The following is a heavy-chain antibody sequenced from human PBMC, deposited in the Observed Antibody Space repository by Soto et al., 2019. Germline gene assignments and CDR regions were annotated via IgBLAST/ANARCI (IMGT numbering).Heavy chain of an antibody. D-gene: IGHD3-10*01. CDR1: GVSISSGGYS. V-gene: IGHV4-30-2*06. Sequence: QVQLQESGSGLVKPSQTLSLTCEVSGVSISSGGYSWSWIRQSPGKGLEWMGYIFHSGTTDYNPSLKSRRTISVDRSKNQFSLRLRSVTAADTALYYCARAGGSGPLDDWFDPWGQGTLVTVSS. CDR3: ARAGGSGPLDDWFDP. CDR2: IFHSGTT. J-gene: IGHJ5*02.